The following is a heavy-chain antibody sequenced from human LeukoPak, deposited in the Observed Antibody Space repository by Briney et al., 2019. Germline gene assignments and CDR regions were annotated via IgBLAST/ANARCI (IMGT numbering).Heavy chain of an antibody. Sequence: GRSLRLFCAASGFTFSSHSMNWVRQAPGKGPEWVSSISGGSRYIYYADSVRGRFTVSRDNAKNSLFLQMNSLRAEDTAIYYCARDGSGWSRDYWGQGTLVIVSS. D-gene: IGHD6-19*01. J-gene: IGHJ4*02. V-gene: IGHV3-21*01. CDR3: ARDGSGWSRDY. CDR1: GFTFSSHS. CDR2: ISGGSRYI.